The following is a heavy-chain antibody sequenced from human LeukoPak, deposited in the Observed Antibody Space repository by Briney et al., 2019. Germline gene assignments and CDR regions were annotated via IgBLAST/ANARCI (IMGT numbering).Heavy chain of an antibody. CDR1: GFTFDDYA. CDR3: ASSTRGYSYDNYYYGMDV. J-gene: IGHJ6*02. V-gene: IGHV3-9*01. D-gene: IGHD5-18*01. CDR2: ISWNSGSI. Sequence: GGSLRLSCAASGFTFDDYAMHWVRQAPGKGLEWVSGISWNSGSIGYADSVKGRFTISRDNAKNSLYLQMNSLRAEDTAVYYCASSTRGYSYDNYYYGMDVWGQGTTVTVSS.